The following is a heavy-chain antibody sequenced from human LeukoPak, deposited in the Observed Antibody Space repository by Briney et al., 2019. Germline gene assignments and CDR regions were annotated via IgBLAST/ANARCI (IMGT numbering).Heavy chain of an antibody. J-gene: IGHJ4*02. D-gene: IGHD3-16*01. CDR3: ARESWGYYFDY. V-gene: IGHV4-59*01. CDR2: IYYSGTT. Sequence: PSETLSLTCTVSGGSISSYHWSWIRQPPGKGLEWIGYIYYSGTTNYNPSLESRVTISVDTSKNQFSLRLSSVTAADTAVYYCARESWGYYFDYWGQGILVTVSS. CDR1: GGSISSYH.